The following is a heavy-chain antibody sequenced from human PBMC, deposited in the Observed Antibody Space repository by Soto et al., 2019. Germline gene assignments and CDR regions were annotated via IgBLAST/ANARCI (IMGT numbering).Heavy chain of an antibody. Sequence: ASVKVSCKASGGTFSSYAISWVRQAPGQGLEWMGGIIPIFGTANYAQKFQGRVTITADESTSTAYMELSSLRSEDTAVYYCARARSSSSSYYYYYYGMDVWGQGTTVTVSS. CDR3: ARARSSSSSYYYYYYGMDV. D-gene: IGHD6-6*01. J-gene: IGHJ6*02. CDR2: IIPIFGTA. V-gene: IGHV1-69*13. CDR1: GGTFSSYA.